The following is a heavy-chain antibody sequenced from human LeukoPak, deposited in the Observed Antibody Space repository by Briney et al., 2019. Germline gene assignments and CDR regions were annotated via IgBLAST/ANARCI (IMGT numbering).Heavy chain of an antibody. J-gene: IGHJ4*02. CDR2: IYHSGST. CDR3: ASLISSGWPYIDY. CDR1: GGSISSSNW. V-gene: IGHV4-4*02. D-gene: IGHD6-19*01. Sequence: SETLSLTCAVSGGSISSSNWWSWVRQPPGKGLEWIGEIYHSGSTNYNPSLKSRVTISVDKSKNQFSLKLSSVTAADTAVYYCASLISSGWPYIDYWGQGTLVTVSS.